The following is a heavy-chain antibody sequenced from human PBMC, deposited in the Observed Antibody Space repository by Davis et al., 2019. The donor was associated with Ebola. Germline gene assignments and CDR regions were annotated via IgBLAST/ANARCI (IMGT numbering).Heavy chain of an antibody. CDR3: ASVPYYYGSGSP. CDR2: IHHSRST. J-gene: IGHJ5*02. CDR1: GGSFSGYY. Sequence: SETLSLTCAVYGGSFSGYYWRWIRQPPGKGLEWIGEIHHSRSTNYNPSLKSRVTISVDTSKNQFSLKLSPVTAADAAVYYCASVPYYYGSGSPWGKGTLVTVSS. V-gene: IGHV4-34*01. D-gene: IGHD3-10*01.